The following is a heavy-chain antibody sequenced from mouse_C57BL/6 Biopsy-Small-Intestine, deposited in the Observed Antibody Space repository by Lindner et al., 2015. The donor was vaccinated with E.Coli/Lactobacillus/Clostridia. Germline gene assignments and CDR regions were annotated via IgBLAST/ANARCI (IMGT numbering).Heavy chain of an antibody. CDR3: ARGNRREVAGTLDY. CDR2: ISAYNGNT. J-gene: IGHJ4*01. D-gene: IGHD1-3*01. Sequence: SVKVSCKASGYTFTSYGISWVRQAPGQGLEWMGWISAYNGNTKYAQKLQGRVTMTTDTSTSTAYMEVRSLRSDDTAVYYCARGNRREVAGTLDYWGQGTLVTVSS. CDR1: GYTFTSYG. V-gene: IGHV1-66*01.